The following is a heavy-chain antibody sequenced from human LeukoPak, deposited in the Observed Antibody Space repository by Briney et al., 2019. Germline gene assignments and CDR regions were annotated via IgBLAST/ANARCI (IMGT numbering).Heavy chain of an antibody. V-gene: IGHV4-4*02. J-gene: IGHJ4*02. CDR2: IYHSGST. Sequence: SGTLSLTCAVSGDSIGSSNWWSWVRQPPGKGLEWIGEIYHSGSTSYNPSLKSRVTISVDKSKNQFSLKLSSVTAADTAVYYCARGSYGAFRYGDLDYWGQGTLVIVSS. CDR1: GDSIGSSNW. D-gene: IGHD4-17*01. CDR3: ARGSYGAFRYGDLDY.